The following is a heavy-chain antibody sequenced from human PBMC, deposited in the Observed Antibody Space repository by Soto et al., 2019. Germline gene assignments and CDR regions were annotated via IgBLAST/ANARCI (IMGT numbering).Heavy chain of an antibody. D-gene: IGHD6-19*01. CDR2: VNNSGNT. CDR1: GASWPGNF. J-gene: IGHJ4*02. Sequence: QLRLQKWGPGRLRPREPRSPTCIVSGASWPGNFWGGIGKPAGKALEWIGNVNNSGNTDYNPSLASRITMAVDTSKRQFSLKVKSVTAADTAVYYCARTHWVSGTEYWGQGILVTVSS. CDR3: ARTHWVSGTEY. V-gene: IGHV4-59*01.